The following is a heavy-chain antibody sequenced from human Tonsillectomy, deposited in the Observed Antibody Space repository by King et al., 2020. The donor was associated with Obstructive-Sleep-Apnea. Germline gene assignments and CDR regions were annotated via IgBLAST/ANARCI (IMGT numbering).Heavy chain of an antibody. CDR3: ARGRGYNYGYTDY. CDR1: RVTFSSYS. D-gene: IGHD5-18*01. J-gene: IGHJ4*02. Sequence: VQLVQSGGGLVQPGGSLRLSCAAPRVTFSSYSMNWVRQAPGKGLEWVSYISMSHITIYYADSVKGQFTISRDNATNSLYLQMNSLRAVDTAVYYCARGRGYNYGYTDYWGQGTLVTVSS. V-gene: IGHV3-48*04. CDR2: ISMSHITI.